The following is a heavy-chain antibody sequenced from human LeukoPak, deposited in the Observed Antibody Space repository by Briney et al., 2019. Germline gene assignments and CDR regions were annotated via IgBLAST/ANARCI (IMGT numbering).Heavy chain of an antibody. D-gene: IGHD1-26*01. CDR3: ARGGVSRGSGGVYFDY. J-gene: IGHJ4*02. CDR1: GGSISSYY. V-gene: IGHV4-59*01. CDR2: IYYSGST. Sequence: PSETLSLTCTVSGGSISSYYWSWIRQPPGKGLEWIGYIYYSGSTNYNPSLKSRVTISVDTSKNQFSLKLSSVTAADTAVYYCARGGVSRGSGGVYFDYWGQGTLVTVSS.